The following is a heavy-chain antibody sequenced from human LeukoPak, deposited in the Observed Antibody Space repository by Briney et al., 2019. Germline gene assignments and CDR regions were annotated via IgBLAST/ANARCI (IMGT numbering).Heavy chain of an antibody. Sequence: PSETLSLTCTVSGASISSYYWSWIRQPPGKGLEWIGYIYYSGNTKYNPSLKSRVTISVDTSKNQFSLKLSSLTAADTAVYYCARHSSPVDWFDPWGQGALVTVSS. CDR3: ARHSSPVDWFDP. V-gene: IGHV4-59*01. D-gene: IGHD6-13*01. CDR1: GASISSYY. CDR2: IYYSGNT. J-gene: IGHJ5*02.